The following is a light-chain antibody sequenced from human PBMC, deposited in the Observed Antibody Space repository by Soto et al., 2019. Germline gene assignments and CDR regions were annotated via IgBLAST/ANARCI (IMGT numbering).Light chain of an antibody. Sequence: QSALTQPASVYGSPGQSITISCTGTSSDVGGYTYVSWYQHHPGKAPKLMIFDVSNRPSGVSNRFSGSKSGNTASLTISGLQPEDEADYYCSSYTTSNTRQIVFGTGTKLTVL. CDR2: DVS. CDR1: SSDVGGYTY. CDR3: SSYTTSNTRQIV. V-gene: IGLV2-14*03. J-gene: IGLJ1*01.